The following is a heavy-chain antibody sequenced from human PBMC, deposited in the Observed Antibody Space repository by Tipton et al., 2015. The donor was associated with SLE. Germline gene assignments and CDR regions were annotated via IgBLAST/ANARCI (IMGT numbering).Heavy chain of an antibody. Sequence: LRLSCTVSGGSISSYYWSWIRQPPGKGLEWIGYIYYSGSTNYNPSLKSRVTISVDTSKNQFSLKVSSVTAADTAVYYCARVPDMAYDILTGYYGNWFDPWGQGTLVTVSS. D-gene: IGHD3-9*01. CDR2: IYYSGST. V-gene: IGHV4-59*12. J-gene: IGHJ5*02. CDR3: ARVPDMAYDILTGYYGNWFDP. CDR1: GGSISSYY.